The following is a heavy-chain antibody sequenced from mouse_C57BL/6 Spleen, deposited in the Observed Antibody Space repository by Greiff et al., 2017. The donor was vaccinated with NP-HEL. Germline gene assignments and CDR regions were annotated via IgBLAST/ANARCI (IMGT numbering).Heavy chain of an antibody. D-gene: IGHD3-2*02. J-gene: IGHJ2*01. CDR2: INPNNGGT. V-gene: IGHV1-18*01. Sequence: EVKLMESGPELVKPGASVKIPCKASGYTFTDYNMDWVKQSHGKSLEWIGDINPNNGGTIYNQKFKGKATLTVDKSSSTAYMELRSLTSEDTAVYYCAREEDSSGSFDYWGQGTTLTVSS. CDR3: AREEDSSGSFDY. CDR1: GYTFTDYN.